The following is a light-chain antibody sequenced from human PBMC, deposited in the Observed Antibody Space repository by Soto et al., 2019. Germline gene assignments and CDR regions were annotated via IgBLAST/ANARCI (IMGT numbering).Light chain of an antibody. Sequence: QSALTQPPSASGSPGQSVTISCTGTSSDVGGYNYVSWYQQHPGKAPKLIIYEVNRRPSGVPDRFSGSKSGNTASLTVSGLQAEDEADESCSSYAGSNNYVFGTGTKLTAL. CDR3: SSYAGSNNYV. J-gene: IGLJ1*01. V-gene: IGLV2-8*01. CDR2: EVN. CDR1: SSDVGGYNY.